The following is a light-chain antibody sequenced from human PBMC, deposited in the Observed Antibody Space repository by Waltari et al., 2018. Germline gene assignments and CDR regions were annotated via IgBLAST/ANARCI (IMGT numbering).Light chain of an antibody. J-gene: IGKJ1*01. CDR3: QKYNSAPQT. Sequence: DIQLPQSPSSLSASVGDRVTITCRASQDISNFLAWYQPKPGKVPKLLIYGASTLQSGVPSRFSGSGSGTDFTLTTSSLQPEDVASNNCQKYNSAPQTFGQGTKVEIK. CDR2: GAS. CDR1: QDISNF. V-gene: IGKV1-27*01.